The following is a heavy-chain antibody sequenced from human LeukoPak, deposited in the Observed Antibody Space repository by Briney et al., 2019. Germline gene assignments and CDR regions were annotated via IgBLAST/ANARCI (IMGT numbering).Heavy chain of an antibody. CDR2: ISGSGGNT. CDR3: AKGGGLRAGGSYRIDY. D-gene: IGHD3-16*02. J-gene: IGHJ4*02. CDR1: GFTFSSYA. V-gene: IGHV3-23*01. Sequence: PGGSLRLSCAASGFTFSSYAMSWVRQAPGKGLEWVSSISGSGGNTNYADSVQGRFTFSRDNSKNPLYLQMNSLRAEDTAVYYCAKGGGLRAGGSYRIDYWGQGTLVTVSS.